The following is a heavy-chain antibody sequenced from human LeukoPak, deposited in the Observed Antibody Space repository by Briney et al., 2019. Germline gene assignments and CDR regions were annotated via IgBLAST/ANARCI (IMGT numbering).Heavy chain of an antibody. CDR1: GYTFTGYY. J-gene: IGHJ4*02. CDR3: ARDLRLGTYYFFDY. CDR2: INPNSGDT. D-gene: IGHD3-10*01. V-gene: IGHV1-2*02. Sequence: GASVKVSCETSGYTFTGYYIHWVRQAPGQGLEWMGWINPNSGDTYYAQKFQGRVTLTRDTSITTAYMEFSSLRSDDTAVYYCARDLRLGTYYFFDYWGQGTQVTVSS.